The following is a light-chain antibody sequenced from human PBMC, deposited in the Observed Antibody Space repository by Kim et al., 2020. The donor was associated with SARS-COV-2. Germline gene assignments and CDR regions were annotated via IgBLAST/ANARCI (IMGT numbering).Light chain of an antibody. CDR3: CSYAGSSTSHVV. V-gene: IGLV2-23*01. Sequence: SITISCPGTSSDVGSYNLVSWYQQHPGKAPKLMIYEGSKRPSGVSNRFSGSKSGNTASLTISGLQAEDEADYYCCSYAGSSTSHVVFGGGTKLTVL. CDR2: EGS. J-gene: IGLJ2*01. CDR1: SSDVGSYNL.